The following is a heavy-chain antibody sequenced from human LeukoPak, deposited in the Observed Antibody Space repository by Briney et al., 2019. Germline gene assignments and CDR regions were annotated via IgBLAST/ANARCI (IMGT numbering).Heavy chain of an antibody. CDR1: GGSISSTASYY. J-gene: IGHJ4*02. Sequence: SETLSLTCTVSGGSISSTASYYWGWVRHPPGKGLEWIGSIFYSGSTYYNPSLKSRVTMSADTSKNQFSLRLSSVTAADAAVYYCARHGYSSGWYRFDYWGQGNLVTVSS. CDR3: ARHGYSSGWYRFDY. D-gene: IGHD6-19*01. CDR2: IFYSGST. V-gene: IGHV4-39*01.